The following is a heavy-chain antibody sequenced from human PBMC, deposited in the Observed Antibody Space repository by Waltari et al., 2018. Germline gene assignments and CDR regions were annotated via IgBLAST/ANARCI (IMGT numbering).Heavy chain of an antibody. V-gene: IGHV1-8*01. CDR2: MNPNNGNT. D-gene: IGHD2-2*01. Sequence: QVQLVQSGAEVKKPGASVKVSCKASGYTFTSYDINWVRQATGQGLEWMGWMNPNNGNTGYAQKVQGRVTKTRNTSISTADMELSSLRSDDTAVYYCARGGKNIVVVPAAQGGWFDPWGQGTLVTVSS. J-gene: IGHJ5*02. CDR1: GYTFTSYD. CDR3: ARGGKNIVVVPAAQGGWFDP.